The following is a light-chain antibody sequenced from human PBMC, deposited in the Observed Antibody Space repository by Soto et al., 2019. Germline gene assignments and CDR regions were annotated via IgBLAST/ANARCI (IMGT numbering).Light chain of an antibody. V-gene: IGKV3-20*01. Sequence: EIVLTQPPGTLSLSPGERATLSCRASQSVSSSYLAWYQQKPGQAPRLLIYGASSRATGIPDRFSGSGSGTDFTLTISRLEPEDFAVYYCQQYGSSHWTFGQGTKVDIK. J-gene: IGKJ1*01. CDR2: GAS. CDR1: QSVSSSY. CDR3: QQYGSSHWT.